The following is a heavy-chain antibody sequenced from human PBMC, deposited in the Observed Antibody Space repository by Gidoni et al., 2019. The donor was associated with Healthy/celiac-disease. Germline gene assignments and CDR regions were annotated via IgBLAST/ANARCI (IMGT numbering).Heavy chain of an antibody. V-gene: IGHV1-2*04. J-gene: IGHJ4*02. CDR2: INPNSGGT. CDR1: GYTFTGYY. Sequence: QVQLVQSGAEVKKPGASVKVSCKASGYTFTGYYMHWVRQAPGQGLEWMGWINPNSGGTNYAQKFQGWVTMTRDTSISTAYMELSRLRSDDTAVYYCARAGSLRYFDWLKNGGLGNYFDYWGQGTLVTVSS. D-gene: IGHD3-9*01. CDR3: ARAGSLRYFDWLKNGGLGNYFDY.